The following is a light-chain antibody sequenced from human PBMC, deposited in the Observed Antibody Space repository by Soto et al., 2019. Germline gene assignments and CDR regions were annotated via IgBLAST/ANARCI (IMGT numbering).Light chain of an antibody. J-gene: IGLJ3*02. CDR2: NND. V-gene: IGLV1-44*01. CDR3: AAWDGSLNGWV. Sequence: QSVLTQAPSASGTPGHRVTISCSGSNSNIGSNTVSWYQQVPGTAPKVLIYNNDQRPSGVPDRLSGSKSGTSASLAIGGLQSEDEADYYCAAWDGSLNGWVFGGGTKLTVL. CDR1: NSNIGSNT.